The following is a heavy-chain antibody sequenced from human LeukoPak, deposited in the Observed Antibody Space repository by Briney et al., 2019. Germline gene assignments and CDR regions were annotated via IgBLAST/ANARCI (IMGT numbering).Heavy chain of an antibody. CDR1: GGSISSYY. Sequence: SETLSLTCTVSGGSISSYYWSWIRQPPGKGLEWIGCIYYSGSTNYNPSLKSRVTISVDTSKNQFSLKLSSVTAADTAVYYCARNPPMAYYFDYWGQGTLVTVSS. CDR2: IYYSGST. V-gene: IGHV4-59*01. J-gene: IGHJ4*02. CDR3: ARNPPMAYYFDY. D-gene: IGHD5-24*01.